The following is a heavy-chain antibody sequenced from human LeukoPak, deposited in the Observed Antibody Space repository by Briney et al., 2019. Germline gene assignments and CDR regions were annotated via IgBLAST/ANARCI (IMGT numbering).Heavy chain of an antibody. J-gene: IGHJ4*02. V-gene: IGHV1-2*02. D-gene: IGHD2-2*01. Sequence: ASVKVSCKASGYTFTGYYMHWVRQAPGQGLEWMGWINPNSGGTNYAQKFQGGVTMTRDTSISTAYMELSSLRSEDTAVYYCARDHCSSTSCYSGDYFDYWGQGTLVTVSS. CDR3: ARDHCSSTSCYSGDYFDY. CDR2: INPNSGGT. CDR1: GYTFTGYY.